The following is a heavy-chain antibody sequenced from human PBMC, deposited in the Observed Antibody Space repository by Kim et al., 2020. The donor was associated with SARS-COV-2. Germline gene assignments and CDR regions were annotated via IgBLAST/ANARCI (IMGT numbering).Heavy chain of an antibody. CDR1: GFTFSSYD. D-gene: IGHD3-22*01. CDR3: ARAKYYYDSKGTWGFDY. CDR2: IGTAGDT. Sequence: GGSLRLSCAASGFTFSSYDMHWVRQATGKGLEWVSAIGTAGDTYYPGSVKGRFTISRENAKNSLYLQMNSLRAGDTAVYYCARAKYYYDSKGTWGFDYWGQGTLVTVSS. V-gene: IGHV3-13*04. J-gene: IGHJ4*02.